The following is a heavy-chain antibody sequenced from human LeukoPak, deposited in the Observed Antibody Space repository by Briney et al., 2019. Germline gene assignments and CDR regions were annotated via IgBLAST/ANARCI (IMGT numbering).Heavy chain of an antibody. D-gene: IGHD6-19*01. CDR1: GFSFSVYE. J-gene: IGHJ4*02. V-gene: IGHV3-48*03. CDR3: TTPTVATNFDY. Sequence: GGSLRLSCAASGFSFSVYEMHWVRQAPGKGLEWISDISSSGTTTYYADSVKGRFTISRDNAKKSLYLQMNSLRAEDTAVYYCTTPTVATNFDYWGQGTLVTVSS. CDR2: ISSSGTTT.